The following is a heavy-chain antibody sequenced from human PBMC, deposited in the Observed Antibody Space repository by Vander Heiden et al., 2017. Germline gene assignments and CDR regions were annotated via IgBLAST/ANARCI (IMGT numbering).Heavy chain of an antibody. CDR1: GGSISSGSYY. CDR2: IYYRGET. Sequence: QLQLQESGPGLVKPSETLSLTCTVSGGSISSGSYYWGCIRQPPGKGLEWIGNIYYRGETFYNPSVKSRVTISVDTSKNQFSLKLRSVTAADTAVYYCARLDCTGGRCYGMDVWGQGTTVTVSS. D-gene: IGHD2-8*02. V-gene: IGHV4-39*01. J-gene: IGHJ6*02. CDR3: ARLDCTGGRCYGMDV.